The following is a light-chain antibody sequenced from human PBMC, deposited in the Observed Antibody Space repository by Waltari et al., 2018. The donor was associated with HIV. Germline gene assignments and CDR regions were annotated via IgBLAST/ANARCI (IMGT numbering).Light chain of an antibody. V-gene: IGKV1-5*03. CDR2: KAS. CDR3: QQYNSYPYT. Sequence: DIQMTQSPSTLSASVGDRVTITCRASQSISSWLAWYQQKPGKAPNLLIYKASSLKSGVPSRFSGSGSGTEFTLTISSLQPDDFATYYCQQYNSYPYTFGPWTKLEIK. CDR1: QSISSW. J-gene: IGKJ2*01.